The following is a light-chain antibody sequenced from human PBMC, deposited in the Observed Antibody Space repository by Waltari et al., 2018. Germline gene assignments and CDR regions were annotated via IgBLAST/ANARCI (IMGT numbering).Light chain of an antibody. J-gene: IGKJ3*01. CDR3: QHRSGP. CDR2: DAS. V-gene: IGKV3-11*01. CDR1: QSVSDS. Sequence: EIVLTQSPATLSLPPGERATLSCRASQSVSDSLDWYQHKPGQAPRLLVYDASNRATGVPARFSGSGSGTHFTLTISSLEPADFAVYYCQHRSGPFGPGTKVDFK.